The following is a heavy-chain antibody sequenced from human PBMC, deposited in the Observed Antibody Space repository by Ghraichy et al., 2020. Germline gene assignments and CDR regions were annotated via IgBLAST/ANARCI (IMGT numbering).Heavy chain of an antibody. D-gene: IGHD2-15*01. CDR3: ARGKRGQLLRGQFDY. Sequence: SETLSLTCAVSGGSISSGGYSWSWIRQPPGKGLEWIGYIYHSGSTYYNPSLKSRVTISVDRSKNQFSLKLSSVTAADTAVYYCARGKRGQLLRGQFDYWGQGTLVTVSS. V-gene: IGHV4-30-2*01. J-gene: IGHJ4*02. CDR1: GGSISSGGYS. CDR2: IYHSGST.